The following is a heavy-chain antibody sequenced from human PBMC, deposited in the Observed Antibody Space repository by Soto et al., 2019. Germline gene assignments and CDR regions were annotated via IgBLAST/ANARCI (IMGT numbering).Heavy chain of an antibody. V-gene: IGHV3-23*01. Sequence: EVQLLDSGGGLVQPGGSLRLSCAASGFTFSSSAMSWVRQAPGKGLEWVSAVSGSGGTTYYADSVRGRFTISRDNSKNTLYLQMNSLRAEDTAIYFCARCTVDTIVTSGWRHYLDPWGQGTLVTVSS. J-gene: IGHJ5*02. CDR2: VSGSGGTT. CDR3: ARCTVDTIVTSGWRHYLDP. CDR1: GFTFSSSA. D-gene: IGHD6-19*01.